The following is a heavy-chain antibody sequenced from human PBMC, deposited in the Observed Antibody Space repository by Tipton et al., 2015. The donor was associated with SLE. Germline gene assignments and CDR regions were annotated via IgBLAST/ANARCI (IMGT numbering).Heavy chain of an antibody. D-gene: IGHD3-16*01. CDR2: IFHSGST. J-gene: IGHJ5*02. CDR3: ARRRRESRPSDLWNWLDP. CDR1: GDSITSITRTNW. V-gene: IGHV4-4*02. Sequence: LRLSCTVSGDSITSITRTNWWSWVRQPPGKGLEWIGEIFHSGSTNYRPSLKSRVIISVDKSKNQFSLKLTSVTAADTAVYYCARRRRESRPSDLWNWLDPWGQGILVTVSS.